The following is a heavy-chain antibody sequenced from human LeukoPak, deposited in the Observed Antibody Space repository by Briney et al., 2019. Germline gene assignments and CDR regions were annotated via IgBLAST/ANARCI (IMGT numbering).Heavy chain of an antibody. CDR2: IKEDGSEK. Sequence: GGSLRLSCAASGFTLSSYWMSWVRQAPGKGLEWVAKIKEDGSEKHYIDSVKGRFTISRDNAKNSLYLLMNSLRPEDTAVYYCARDRSPCGDDYELDYWGQGTLVTVSS. J-gene: IGHJ4*02. CDR1: GFTLSSYW. CDR3: ARDRSPCGDDYELDY. D-gene: IGHD5-12*01. V-gene: IGHV3-7*01.